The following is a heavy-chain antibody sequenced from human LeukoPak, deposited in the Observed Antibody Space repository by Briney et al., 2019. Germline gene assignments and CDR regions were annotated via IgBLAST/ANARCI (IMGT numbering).Heavy chain of an antibody. CDR2: ISGSGSSS. D-gene: IGHD3-3*01. V-gene: IGHV3-23*01. J-gene: IGHJ4*02. CDR1: GFTFSNYD. CDR3: AKDQRTISTFDY. Sequence: GGSLRLSCAASGFTFSNYDMSWVRQAPGKGLEWVSAISGSGSSSYYADSVKGRFTISRDNSKNTLYLQINSLRAEGTAIYYCAKDQRTISTFDYWGQGTLVTVSS.